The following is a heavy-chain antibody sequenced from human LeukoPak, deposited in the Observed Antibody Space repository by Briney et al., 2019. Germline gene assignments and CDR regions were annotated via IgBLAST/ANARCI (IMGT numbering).Heavy chain of an antibody. CDR2: IYYSGST. CDR1: GVSISGSY. CDR3: ARDPHYDL. V-gene: IGHV4-59*01. Sequence: SETLSLTCTVSGVSISGSYWSWIRQLPGKGLEWIGYIYYSGSTNYNPSLKSRVTISVDTSKNQFSLKLSSVTAADTAVYYCARDPHYDLWGRGTLVTVSS. J-gene: IGHJ2*01.